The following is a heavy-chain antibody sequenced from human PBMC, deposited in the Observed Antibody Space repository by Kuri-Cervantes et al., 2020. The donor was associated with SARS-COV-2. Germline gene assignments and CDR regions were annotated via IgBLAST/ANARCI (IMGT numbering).Heavy chain of an antibody. CDR2: TIPIFGTA. J-gene: IGHJ6*02. V-gene: IGHV1-69*13. D-gene: IGHD3-22*01. CDR1: GGTFSTYA. Sequence: SVKVSCKASGGTFSTYAMSWVRQAPGQGLEWMGGTIPIFGTANYAQKFQGRVTITADESTSTAYMELSSLRSEDTAVYYCARDDVPREVLATAMMGFYGMDVWGQGTTVTVSS. CDR3: ARDDVPREVLATAMMGFYGMDV.